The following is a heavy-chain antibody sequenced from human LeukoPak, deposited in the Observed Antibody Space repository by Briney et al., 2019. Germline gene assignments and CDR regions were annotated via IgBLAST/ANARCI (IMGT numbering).Heavy chain of an antibody. D-gene: IGHD2-2*01. CDR1: GYSFSTYW. CDR2: IYPGDSDT. J-gene: IGHJ3*02. CDR3: ARLRGFYYAWRFDI. Sequence: GESLKISCQGSGYSFSTYWITWVRQMPGKGLEWMGIIYPGDSDTRYSPSFQGQVTISADKSISTAYLQWSSLKASDTAMYYCARLRGFYYAWRFDIWGQGTMVTVSS. V-gene: IGHV5-51*01.